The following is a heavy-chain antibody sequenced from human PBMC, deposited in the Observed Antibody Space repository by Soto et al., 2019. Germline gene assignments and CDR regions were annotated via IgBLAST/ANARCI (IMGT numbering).Heavy chain of an antibody. CDR1: GFTFSSYA. CDR2: ISYDGSNK. J-gene: IGHJ4*02. CDR3: ARDYWLWGSGSYYNGSGDY. Sequence: GGSLRLSCAASGFTFSSYAMHWVRQAPGKGLEWVAVISYDGSNKYYADSVKGRFTISRDNSKNTLYLQMNSLRAEDTAVYYCARDYWLWGSGSYYNGSGDYWGQGTLVTVSS. D-gene: IGHD3-10*01. V-gene: IGHV3-30-3*01.